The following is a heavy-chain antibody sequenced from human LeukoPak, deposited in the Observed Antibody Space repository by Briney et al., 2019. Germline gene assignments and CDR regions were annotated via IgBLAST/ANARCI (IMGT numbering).Heavy chain of an antibody. CDR3: AKGLAYYYDSSGYSVAFDI. CDR1: GFTFSSYG. Sequence: GGSLRLSCAASGFTFSSYGMHWVRQAPGKGLEWVAVIWYDGSNKYYADSVKGRFTISRDNSKNTLYLQMNSLRAEDTAVYYCAKGLAYYYDSSGYSVAFDIWGQGTMVTVSP. V-gene: IGHV3-33*06. D-gene: IGHD3-22*01. CDR2: IWYDGSNK. J-gene: IGHJ3*02.